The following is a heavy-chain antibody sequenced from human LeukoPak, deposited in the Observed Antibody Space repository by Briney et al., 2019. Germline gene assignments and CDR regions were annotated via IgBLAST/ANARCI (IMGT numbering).Heavy chain of an antibody. J-gene: IGHJ4*02. CDR2: ISTGGGNT. V-gene: IGHV3-23*01. D-gene: IGHD1-26*01. Sequence: GGSLRLSCTASGFTFSSYTMSWVRQAPGKGLKWVSTISTGGGNTYYADSVQGRFTVSRDDSKNTLYLQMNSLRAEDTAVYYCAKKGATTGDFDYWGQGTLVTVSS. CDR3: AKKGATTGDFDY. CDR1: GFTFSSYT.